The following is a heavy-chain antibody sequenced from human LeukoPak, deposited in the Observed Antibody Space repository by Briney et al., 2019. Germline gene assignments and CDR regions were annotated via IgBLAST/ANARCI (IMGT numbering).Heavy chain of an antibody. CDR1: GFAFGTYA. D-gene: IGHD3-3*01. CDR3: AKTPSLASTYYDFWSGYNYYYMDV. Sequence: GGSLRLSCAGSGFAFGTYAMSWVRQAPGMGLEWVSSISANGQATYYADSVKGRFTISRDNSKNTLYLQMNSLRAEDTAVYYCAKTPSLASTYYDFWSGYNYYYMDVWGKGTTVTVSS. CDR2: ISANGQAT. V-gene: IGHV3-23*01. J-gene: IGHJ6*03.